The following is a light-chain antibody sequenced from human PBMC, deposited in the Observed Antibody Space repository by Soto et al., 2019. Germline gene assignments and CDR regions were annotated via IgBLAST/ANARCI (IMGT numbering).Light chain of an antibody. CDR3: QQHSNWPLT. CDR1: QSVDSNY. Sequence: EIVLTQSPGTLSFSPGVEATLSFRSSQSVDSNYLAWYQQKPGQTPRLIIYGASGRADGIPHRFSGSGSGTDFTLTISSLEPEDFAVYYCQQHSNWPLTFGGGTKVDIK. CDR2: GAS. J-gene: IGKJ4*01. V-gene: IGKV3D-20*02.